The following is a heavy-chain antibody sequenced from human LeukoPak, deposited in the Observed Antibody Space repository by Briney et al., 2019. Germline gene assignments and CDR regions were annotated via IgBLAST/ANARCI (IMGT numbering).Heavy chain of an antibody. D-gene: IGHD3-10*01. CDR1: GFTLSSHS. CDR2: ISSSSSYI. J-gene: IGHJ6*04. CDR3: ARGREAYYFGSGLV. Sequence: GGSLRLSCAASGFTLSSHSMNWVRQAPGKGLEWVSSISSSSSYIYYADSVKGRFTISRDNGKNSLYLQMNNLRVEDTAVYYCARGREAYYFGSGLVWGTGTTVTISS. V-gene: IGHV3-21*01.